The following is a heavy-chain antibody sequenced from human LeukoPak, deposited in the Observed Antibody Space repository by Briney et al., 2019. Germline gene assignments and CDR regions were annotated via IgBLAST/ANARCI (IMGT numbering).Heavy chain of an antibody. J-gene: IGHJ4*02. CDR2: ISAYNGNT. CDR1: GYTFITYD. D-gene: IGHD3-9*01. CDR3: ARVESPYYDILRSLFDY. V-gene: IGHV1-18*01. Sequence: GASVKVSCKASGYTFITYDINWVRQAPGQGLEWMGWISAYNGNTNYAQKLQGRVTMTTDTSTSTAYMELRSLRSDDTAVYYCARVESPYYDILRSLFDYWGQGTLVTVSS.